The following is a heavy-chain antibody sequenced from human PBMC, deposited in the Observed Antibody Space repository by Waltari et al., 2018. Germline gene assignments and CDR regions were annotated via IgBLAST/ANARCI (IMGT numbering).Heavy chain of an antibody. V-gene: IGHV3-53*02. Sequence: EVQLVETGGGLIQPGGSLRLSCAASGFTGSNNSIPWVRQAPGKGLEWVSVIHIPSTTYYADSVKGRFTMSRDNSKNTLSLQMNSLRDEDTAVYYCARLAVAGPDVFSYFYGMDVWGQGTTVTVSS. D-gene: IGHD6-19*01. J-gene: IGHJ6*02. CDR1: GFTGSNNS. CDR3: ARLAVAGPDVFSYFYGMDV. CDR2: IHIPSTT.